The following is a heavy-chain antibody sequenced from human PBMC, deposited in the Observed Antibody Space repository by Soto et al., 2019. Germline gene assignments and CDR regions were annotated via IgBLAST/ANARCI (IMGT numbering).Heavy chain of an antibody. D-gene: IGHD6-6*01. Sequence: SSPLALTCSISSGSFSGYYWSWIRQPPGKGLEWIGEISQSGNTNYSPSLKSRVSISIDTSKKQFSLNLASVSAADTAVYYCARAPKVSGSSQTRPDFWGQGTLVTVSS. V-gene: IGHV4-34*01. CDR2: ISQSGNT. J-gene: IGHJ4*02. CDR3: ARAPKVSGSSQTRPDF. CDR1: SGSFSGYY.